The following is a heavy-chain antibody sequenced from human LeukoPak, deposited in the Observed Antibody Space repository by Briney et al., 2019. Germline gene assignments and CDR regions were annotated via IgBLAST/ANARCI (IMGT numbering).Heavy chain of an antibody. V-gene: IGHV1-69*01. CDR3: ARDGSRVPYPYCSSTSCHDAFDI. J-gene: IGHJ3*02. Sequence: SVKVSRKASGGTFSSYAISWVRQAPAQGLEWMGGIIPIFGTANYAQKFQGRVTITADESTSTAYMELSSLRSEDTAVYYCARDGSRVPYPYCSSTSCHDAFDIWGQGTMVTVSS. CDR2: IIPIFGTA. D-gene: IGHD2-2*01. CDR1: GGTFSSYA.